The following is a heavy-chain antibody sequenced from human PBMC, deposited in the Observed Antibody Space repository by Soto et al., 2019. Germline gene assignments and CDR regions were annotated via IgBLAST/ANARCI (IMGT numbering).Heavy chain of an antibody. Sequence: PSETLSLTCTVSGGCINSYYWSWIRQPPGKGLEWIGYIYYSGSTNYNPSLKSRVTISVDTSKNQFSLKLSSVTAADTAVYYCTRESGAGYMDVWGQGTTVTVSS. D-gene: IGHD3-9*01. CDR2: IYYSGST. J-gene: IGHJ6*02. V-gene: IGHV4-59*01. CDR1: GGCINSYY. CDR3: TRESGAGYMDV.